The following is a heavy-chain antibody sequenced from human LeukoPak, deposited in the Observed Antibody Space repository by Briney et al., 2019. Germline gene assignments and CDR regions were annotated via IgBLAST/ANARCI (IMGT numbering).Heavy chain of an antibody. CDR1: GGSFSGYY. V-gene: IGHV4-34*01. D-gene: IGHD2-15*01. J-gene: IGHJ5*02. Sequence: SETLSLTCAVYGGSFSGYYWSWIRQSPGKGQEWSGEINHSGSTNYNPSLKSRVTISVDTSKNQFSLKLSSVTAADTAVYYCARTVVVAATPPRINWFDPWGQGTLVTVSS. CDR3: ARTVVVAATPPRINWFDP. CDR2: INHSGST.